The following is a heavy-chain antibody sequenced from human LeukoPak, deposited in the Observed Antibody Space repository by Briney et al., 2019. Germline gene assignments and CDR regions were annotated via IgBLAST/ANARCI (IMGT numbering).Heavy chain of an antibody. CDR3: TRVNLVRGVTHLPFDY. CDR2: IRSKVYGGTT. Sequence: PGGSLRLSCTTSGFTFGDYAMSWVRQAPGKGLEWVGFIRSKVYGGTTEYAASVKGRFTISRDDSKSIAYLQMNSLKTEDTAVYYCTRVNLVRGVTHLPFDYWGQGTLVTVSS. V-gene: IGHV3-49*04. J-gene: IGHJ4*02. D-gene: IGHD3-10*01. CDR1: GFTFGDYA.